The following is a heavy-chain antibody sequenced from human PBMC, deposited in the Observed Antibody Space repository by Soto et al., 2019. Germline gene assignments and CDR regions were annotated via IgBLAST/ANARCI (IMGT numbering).Heavy chain of an antibody. D-gene: IGHD4-17*01. Sequence: GASVKVSCKASGGTFSSHAISWVRQAPGQGLEWKGGIIPIFGTANYAQKFQGRVTITADESTSTAYMELSSLRSEDTAVYYCARVDYGGETHAEYFQHWGQGTLVTVSS. CDR1: GGTFSSHA. V-gene: IGHV1-69*13. J-gene: IGHJ1*01. CDR3: ARVDYGGETHAEYFQH. CDR2: IIPIFGTA.